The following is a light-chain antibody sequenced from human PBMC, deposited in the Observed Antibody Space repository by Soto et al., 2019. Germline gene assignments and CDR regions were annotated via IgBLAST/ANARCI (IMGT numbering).Light chain of an antibody. Sequence: DIQMNQTPSPVSAAIGDRVTITCRASQSISDSLAWYQQKPGKAPFLLISDASNLERGVPSRFSGSGSGTEFTLTVSSMQPDDFATYYCQQYTGYSRTFGQGTKVDTK. CDR1: QSISDS. J-gene: IGKJ1*01. V-gene: IGKV1-5*01. CDR2: DAS. CDR3: QQYTGYSRT.